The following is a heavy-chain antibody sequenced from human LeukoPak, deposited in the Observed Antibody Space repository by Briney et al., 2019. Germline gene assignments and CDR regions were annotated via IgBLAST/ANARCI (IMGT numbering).Heavy chain of an antibody. D-gene: IGHD1-26*01. CDR3: TKAGSLGSYSPN. CDR1: GFPFSSYE. Sequence: GGSLRLSCAASGFPFSSYEMDWVRQAPGKGLEWIAYISNSGSNTYYADSVRGRFTISRDNAKDSVYLQMNSLRDEDTAVYYCTKAGSLGSYSPNWGQGTLVSVSS. V-gene: IGHV3-48*03. CDR2: ISNSGSNT. J-gene: IGHJ4*02.